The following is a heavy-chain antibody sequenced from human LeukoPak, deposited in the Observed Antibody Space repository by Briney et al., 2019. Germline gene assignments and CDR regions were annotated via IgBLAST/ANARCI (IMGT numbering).Heavy chain of an antibody. D-gene: IGHD3-9*01. CDR2: IRYDGSNK. V-gene: IGHV3-30*02. Sequence: GGSLRLSCAASGFTFSSYGMHWVRQAPGKGLEWVAFIRYDGSNKYYADSVKGRFTISRDNAKNSLYLQMNSLRAEDTALYYCAKANPGHYDVLTGHLNWFDPWGQGTLVTVSP. CDR3: AKANPGHYDVLTGHLNWFDP. J-gene: IGHJ5*02. CDR1: GFTFSSYG.